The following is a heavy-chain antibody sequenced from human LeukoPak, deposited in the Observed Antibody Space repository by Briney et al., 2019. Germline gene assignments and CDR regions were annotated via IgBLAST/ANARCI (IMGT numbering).Heavy chain of an antibody. V-gene: IGHV4-59*13. CDR1: GGSIGSYY. Sequence: PSETLSLTCTVSGGSIGSYYWSWIRQPPGKGLVWIGYIYYSGTTNYNPSLKNRVTISADTSKNQFSLKLSSVTAADTAVYYCARGVYIAAAQYGYWGQGTLVTVSS. CDR2: IYYSGTT. D-gene: IGHD6-13*01. J-gene: IGHJ4*02. CDR3: ARGVYIAAAQYGY.